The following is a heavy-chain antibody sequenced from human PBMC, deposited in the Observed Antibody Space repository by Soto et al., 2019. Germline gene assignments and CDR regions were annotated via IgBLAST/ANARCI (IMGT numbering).Heavy chain of an antibody. Sequence: SETLSLTCTVSGGSFSCYFWTWIRQPPGKGLEWLAEINHSGITNYNPSVESRVSMSVDTSKNQFSLRLYSVTAADTAVYYCVRGPYNYNSRYFDYWGQGTLVTVSS. D-gene: IGHD1-1*01. CDR1: GGSFSCYF. CDR3: VRGPYNYNSRYFDY. V-gene: IGHV4-34*01. J-gene: IGHJ4*02. CDR2: INHSGIT.